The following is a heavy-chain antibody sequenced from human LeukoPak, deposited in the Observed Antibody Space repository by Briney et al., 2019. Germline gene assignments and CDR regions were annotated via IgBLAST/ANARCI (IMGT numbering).Heavy chain of an antibody. J-gene: IGHJ6*03. CDR1: GGTFSSYA. D-gene: IGHD1-26*01. CDR3: ARGVGASYYYMDV. Sequence: SVKVSCKASGGTFSSYAISWVRQAPGQGLEWMGRIIPILGIANYAQKFQGRVTITTDESTSTAYMELSSLRSEDTAVYYCARGVGASYYYMDVWGKGTTVTVSS. CDR2: IIPILGIA. V-gene: IGHV1-69*04.